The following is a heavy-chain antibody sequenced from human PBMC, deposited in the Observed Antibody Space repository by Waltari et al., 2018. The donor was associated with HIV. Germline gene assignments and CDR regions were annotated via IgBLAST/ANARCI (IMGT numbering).Heavy chain of an antibody. Sequence: QVELQQGGAGLLKPSETLSLSCAVSGGSFSPYYWSWIRQPPGKGLEWMGEINNSGSINFKPSLKSRLNISLDASKKQSSLHLTSVTAADTALYYCATRGDYGDLPKYFGLWGRGTLVTVSS. CDR1: GGSFSPYY. D-gene: IGHD4-17*01. V-gene: IGHV4-34*02. CDR3: ATRGDYGDLPKYFGL. CDR2: INNSGSI. J-gene: IGHJ2*01.